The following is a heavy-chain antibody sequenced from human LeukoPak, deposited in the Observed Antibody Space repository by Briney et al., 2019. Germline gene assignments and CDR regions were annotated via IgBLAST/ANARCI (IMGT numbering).Heavy chain of an antibody. Sequence: PGGSLRLSCAASGFSVSSNFMSWVRQAPGKGLEWVSIIYDGGSTYYADSVKGRFTISRDNSKNSLYLLLNSLRGEDTAMYYCARSLSSRFSSPRRPYYFDYWGQGTLVTVSS. J-gene: IGHJ4*02. V-gene: IGHV3-53*01. D-gene: IGHD3-16*02. CDR1: GFSVSSNF. CDR2: IYDGGST. CDR3: ARSLSSRFSSPRRPYYFDY.